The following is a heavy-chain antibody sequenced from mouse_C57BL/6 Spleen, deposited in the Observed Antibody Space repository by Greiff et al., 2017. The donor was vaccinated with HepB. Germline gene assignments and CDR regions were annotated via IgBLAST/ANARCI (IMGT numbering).Heavy chain of an antibody. J-gene: IGHJ4*01. V-gene: IGHV7-1*01. CDR3: ARDAYWGAMDY. D-gene: IGHD4-1*01. Sequence: EVKLVESGGGLVQSGRSLRLSCATSGFTFSDFYMEWVRQAPGKGLEWIAASRNKANDYTTEYSESVKGRFIVYRDTSQSILYLQMNALRAEDTAIYYCARDAYWGAMDYWGQGTSVTVSS. CDR1: GFTFSDFY. CDR2: SRNKANDYTT.